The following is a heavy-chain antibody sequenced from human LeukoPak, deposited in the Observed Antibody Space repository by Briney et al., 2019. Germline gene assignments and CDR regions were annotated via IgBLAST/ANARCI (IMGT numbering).Heavy chain of an antibody. CDR2: INPNSGGT. CDR1: GYTFTGYY. Sequence: ASVKVSCKASGYTFTGYYMHWVRQAPGQGLEWMGWINPNSGGTNYAQKFQGWVTMTRDTSISTAYMELSRLRSDDTAVYYCARDLGIAVADHYYHYGMDVWGQGTTVTVSS. V-gene: IGHV1-2*04. D-gene: IGHD6-19*01. J-gene: IGHJ6*02. CDR3: ARDLGIAVADHYYHYGMDV.